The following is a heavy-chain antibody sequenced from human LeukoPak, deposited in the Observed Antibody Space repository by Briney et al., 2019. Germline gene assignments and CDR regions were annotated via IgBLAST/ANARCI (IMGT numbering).Heavy chain of an antibody. CDR2: INPDGNKK. J-gene: IGHJ4*02. CDR1: GLTFSSSW. Sequence: GGSLRLSCAVSGLTFSSSWMDWVRQAPGKGLEWVASINPDGNKKYSAASVKGRFTISRDNAENSLYLQMNSLRVEDTAFYYCARALAYSRLDYWGQGMLVTVSS. V-gene: IGHV3-7*01. CDR3: ARALAYSRLDY. D-gene: IGHD5-18*01.